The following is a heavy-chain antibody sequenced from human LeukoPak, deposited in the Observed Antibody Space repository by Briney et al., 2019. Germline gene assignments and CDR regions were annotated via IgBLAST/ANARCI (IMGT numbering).Heavy chain of an antibody. CDR3: ASSKASRGFDY. CDR1: GGSISSYY. V-gene: IGHV4-34*01. Sequence: SETLSLTCTVSGGSISSYYWSWIRQPPGKGLEWIGEINHSGSTNYNPSLKSRVTISVDTSKNQFSLKLSSVTAADTAVYYCASSKASRGFDYWGQGTLVTVSS. J-gene: IGHJ4*02. CDR2: INHSGST.